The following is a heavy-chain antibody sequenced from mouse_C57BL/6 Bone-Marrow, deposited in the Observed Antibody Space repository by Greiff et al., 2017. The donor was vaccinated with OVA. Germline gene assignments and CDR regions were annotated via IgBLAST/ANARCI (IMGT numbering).Heavy chain of an antibody. D-gene: IGHD1-1*01. CDR2: IDPANDNT. Sequence: VQLQQSVAELVRPGASVKLSCTASGFNIKNTYMHWVKQRPEQGLEWIGRIDPANDNTKYAPKFQGKATMTADTSSNTAFLPPSSLSSEDTAVYCGARGDFDSSFDAMDDWGQGTSVTGSS. CDR1: GFNIKNTY. V-gene: IGHV14-3*01. CDR3: ARGDFDSSFDAMDD. J-gene: IGHJ4*01.